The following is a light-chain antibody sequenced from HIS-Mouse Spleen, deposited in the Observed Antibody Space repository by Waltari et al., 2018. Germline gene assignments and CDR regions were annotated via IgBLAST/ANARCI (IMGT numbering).Light chain of an antibody. Sequence: QSALTPPASVSGSPGQSITISCTGTSSDVGSYNLVSWYQQHPGKAPKLMIYEGSKRPSGVPSRFSGSKSGNAASLTISGLQAEDEADYYCCSYAGSSTFVFGGGTKLTVL. V-gene: IGLV2-23*03. CDR1: SSDVGSYNL. CDR3: CSYAGSSTFV. CDR2: EGS. J-gene: IGLJ2*01.